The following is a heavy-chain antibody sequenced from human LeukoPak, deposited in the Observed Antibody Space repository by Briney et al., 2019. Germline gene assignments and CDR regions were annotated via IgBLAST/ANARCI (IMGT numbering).Heavy chain of an antibody. V-gene: IGHV5-51*01. CDR3: ATRPRSGYDFNAFDI. D-gene: IGHD5-12*01. Sequence: GESLKISCKGSGYSFTSYWIGWVRQMPGKGLEWMGIIYPGDSDTRYSPSFQGQVTISADKSISTAYLQWSSLKASDTAMYYRATRPRSGYDFNAFDIWGQGTMVTVSS. CDR2: IYPGDSDT. J-gene: IGHJ3*02. CDR1: GYSFTSYW.